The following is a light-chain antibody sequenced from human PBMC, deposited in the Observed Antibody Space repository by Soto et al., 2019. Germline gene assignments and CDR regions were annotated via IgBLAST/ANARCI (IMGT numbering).Light chain of an antibody. Sequence: QSVLTQPPSVSGAPGQRVTISCTGSSSNIGAGYDVHGYQQLPGTAPKLLIYGNSNRPSGVPDRFSGSKSGTSASLAITGLHAEDEADYYCQSYDSSLSALFGGGTKLTVL. CDR2: GNS. CDR1: SSNIGAGYD. CDR3: QSYDSSLSAL. J-gene: IGLJ2*01. V-gene: IGLV1-40*01.